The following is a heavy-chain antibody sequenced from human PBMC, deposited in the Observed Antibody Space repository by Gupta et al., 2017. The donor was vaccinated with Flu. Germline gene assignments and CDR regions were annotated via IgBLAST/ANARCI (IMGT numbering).Heavy chain of an antibody. Sequence: SYGLHWVRQAPGKGLGWVAVISYDGSSKFDADSGTARFTISRDKSKNKLVLQMNSLSADETDIYYCVKESAVVADYGVDVWGQVTTFPVSS. V-gene: IGHV3-30*18. CDR3: VKESAVVADYGVDV. CDR1: SYG. CDR2: ISYDGSSK. J-gene: IGHJ6*02. D-gene: IGHD2-15*01.